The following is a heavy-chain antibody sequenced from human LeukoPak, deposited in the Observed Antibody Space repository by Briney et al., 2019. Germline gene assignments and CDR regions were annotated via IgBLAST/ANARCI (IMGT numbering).Heavy chain of an antibody. Sequence: SVKVSCKASGGTFSSYAISWVRQAPGQGLEWMGRIIPIFGTANYAQKFQGRVTINTDESTSTAYMELSSLRSEDTAVYYCARVGIAAAGSYNWFDPWAREPWSPSPQ. V-gene: IGHV1-69*05. J-gene: IGHJ5*02. D-gene: IGHD6-13*01. CDR3: ARVGIAAAGSYNWFDP. CDR2: IIPIFGTA. CDR1: GGTFSSYA.